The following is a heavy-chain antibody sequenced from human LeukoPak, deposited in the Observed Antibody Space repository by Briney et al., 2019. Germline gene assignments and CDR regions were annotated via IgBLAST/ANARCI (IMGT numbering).Heavy chain of an antibody. D-gene: IGHD3-10*01. V-gene: IGHV1-2*02. CDR3: ARRMVRGIIDY. CDR1: GYTFNVYY. J-gene: IGHJ4*02. CDR2: INPNSGGT. Sequence: ASVKVSCKASGYTFNVYYIHWLRQAPGQGLEWMGWINPNSGGTNYAQKFQGRVTMTRDTSISTAYMELSRLRSDDTAVYYCARRMVRGIIDYWGQGTLVTVSS.